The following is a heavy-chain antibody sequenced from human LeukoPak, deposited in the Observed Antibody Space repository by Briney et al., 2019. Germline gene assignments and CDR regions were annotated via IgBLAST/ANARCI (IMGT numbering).Heavy chain of an antibody. J-gene: IGHJ4*02. CDR1: GFTFSNAW. D-gene: IGHD2-2*01. CDR3: TTEDIVVVPAAFEPL. CDR2: TKSKTDGGTT. Sequence: GGSLRLSCAASGFTFSNAWMSWVRQAPGKGLEWVGRTKSKTDGGTTDYAAPVKGRFTISRDDSKNTLYLQMNSLKTEDTAVYYCTTEDIVVVPAAFEPLWGQGTLVTVSS. V-gene: IGHV3-15*01.